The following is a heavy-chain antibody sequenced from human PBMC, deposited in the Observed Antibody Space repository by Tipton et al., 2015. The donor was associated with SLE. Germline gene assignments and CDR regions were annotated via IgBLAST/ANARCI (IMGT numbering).Heavy chain of an antibody. CDR1: GFTFSSYV. V-gene: IGHV3-23*01. Sequence: SLRLSCAASGFTFSSYVMSWVRQGPGKGLEWVSSISGSGDTTYYADSVKGRFTISRDNSNTLYLQMRSLRAEDTAIYYCAKEIYGSVSWNWFDPGGQGTLVSVSS. D-gene: IGHD3-10*01. CDR2: ISGSGDTT. CDR3: AKEIYGSVSWNWFDP. J-gene: IGHJ5*02.